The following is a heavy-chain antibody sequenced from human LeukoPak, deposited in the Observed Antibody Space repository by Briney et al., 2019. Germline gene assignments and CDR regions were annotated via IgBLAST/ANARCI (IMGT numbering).Heavy chain of an antibody. D-gene: IGHD2-15*01. V-gene: IGHV1-69*05. J-gene: IGHJ4*02. CDR2: IIPIFGTA. Sequence: SVKVSCKASGGTFSSYAISWVRQAPGQGLEWMGRIIPIFGTANYAQKFQGRVTITTDESTSTAYMELSSLRSEDTAVYYCARDARIPYYFDYWGQGTLATVSS. CDR1: GGTFSSYA. CDR3: ARDARIPYYFDY.